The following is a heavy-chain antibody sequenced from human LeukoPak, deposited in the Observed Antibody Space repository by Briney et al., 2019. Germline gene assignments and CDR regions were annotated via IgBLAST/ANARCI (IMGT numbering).Heavy chain of an antibody. CDR1: GFTFSSYA. CDR3: TTAKVGAVDY. CDR2: ISGSGGRT. D-gene: IGHD1-26*01. V-gene: IGHV3-23*01. Sequence: GGSLRLSCAASGFTFSSYAMSWVRQAPGKGLEWVSAISGSGGRTYYADSVRGRFTISRDTSKNTLYLQMNSLRAEDTAVYYCTTAKVGAVDYWGQGTLVTVCS. J-gene: IGHJ4*02.